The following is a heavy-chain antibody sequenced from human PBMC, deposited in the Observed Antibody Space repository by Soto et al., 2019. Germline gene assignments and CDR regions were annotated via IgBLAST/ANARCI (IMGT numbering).Heavy chain of an antibody. V-gene: IGHV3-30-3*01. D-gene: IGHD6-13*01. J-gene: IGHJ6*02. CDR2: ISYDGSNK. Sequence: QVQLVESGGGVVQPGRSLRLSCAASGFTFSSYAMHWVRQAPGKGLERVAVISYDGSNKYYADSVKGRFTISRDNSKNTLYLQRNSLRAEDTAVYYCARGTAADKPPHRGYYYYGMDVWGQGATVTVSS. CDR3: ARGTAADKPPHRGYYYYGMDV. CDR1: GFTFSSYA.